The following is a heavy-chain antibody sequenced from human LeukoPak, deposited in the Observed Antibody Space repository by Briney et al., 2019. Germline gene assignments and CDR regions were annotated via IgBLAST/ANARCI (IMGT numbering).Heavy chain of an antibody. J-gene: IGHJ6*03. V-gene: IGHV1-69*05. CDR1: GGTFSSYA. CDR3: ARDWYAIFYYYYYMDV. D-gene: IGHD2-8*01. Sequence: SVTVSCKASGGTFSSYAISWVRQAPGQGLEWMGGIIPIFGTANYAQKLQGRVTMTTDTSTSTAYMELRSLRSDDTAVYYCARDWYAIFYYYYYMDVWGKGTTVTVSS. CDR2: IIPIFGTA.